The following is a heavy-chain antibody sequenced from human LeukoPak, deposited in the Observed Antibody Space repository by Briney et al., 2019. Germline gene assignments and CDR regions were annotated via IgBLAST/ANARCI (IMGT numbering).Heavy chain of an antibody. Sequence: GGSLRLSCAASGFTFSSYAMHWVRQAPGKGLEWVAVISYDGSNKYYADSVKGRFTISRDNSKNTLYLQMNSLRAEDTAVYYCARDYYGGNSGKNYYFDYWGQGTLVTVSS. V-gene: IGHV3-30*04. CDR1: GFTFSSYA. CDR3: ARDYYGGNSGKNYYFDY. J-gene: IGHJ4*02. D-gene: IGHD4-23*01. CDR2: ISYDGSNK.